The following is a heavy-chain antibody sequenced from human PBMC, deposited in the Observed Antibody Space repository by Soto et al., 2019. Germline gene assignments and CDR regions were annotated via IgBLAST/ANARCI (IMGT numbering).Heavy chain of an antibody. CDR2: ISAYNGNA. CDR1: GYTFTSYG. CDR3: ARDYYDILTGYYSPVYYYYGMDV. Sequence: ASVKVSCKASGYTFTSYGISWVRQSPGQGLEWMGWISAYNGNANYAQKLQGRVTMTTDTSTSTAYMELRSLRSDDTAVYYCARDYYDILTGYYSPVYYYYGMDVWGQGTTVTVSS. J-gene: IGHJ6*02. V-gene: IGHV1-18*04. D-gene: IGHD3-9*01.